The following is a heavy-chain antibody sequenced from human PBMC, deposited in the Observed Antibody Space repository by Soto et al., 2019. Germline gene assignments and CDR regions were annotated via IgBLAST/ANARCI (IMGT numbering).Heavy chain of an antibody. CDR2: MNPNTGNT. CDR3: ARERAVAGFDY. D-gene: IGHD6-19*01. Sequence: QVQLVQSGAEVKKPGASVKVSCKASGYTFTSYDINWVRQATGQGLEWMGWMNPNTGNTGYAQNFQGRVTMTRNTSITTAYMELSSLRSEDPAVYYCARERAVAGFDYWGQGTLVTVSS. J-gene: IGHJ4*02. CDR1: GYTFTSYD. V-gene: IGHV1-8*01.